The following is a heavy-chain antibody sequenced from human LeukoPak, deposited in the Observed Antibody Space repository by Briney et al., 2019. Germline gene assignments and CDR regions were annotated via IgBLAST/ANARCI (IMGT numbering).Heavy chain of an antibody. V-gene: IGHV3-7*01. J-gene: IGHJ6*03. CDR3: VRGCGRSSCPYYLDV. D-gene: IGHD6-13*01. Sequence: GGSLRLSCAASGFTFDDYGMSWVRQAPGKGLEWVATIRQDGSEKHHVDPVRGRFTISRDNAKNSLYLLMNNLRVEDTAVYYCVRGCGRSSCPYYLDVWGKGTMVTVSS. CDR1: GFTFDDYG. CDR2: IRQDGSEK.